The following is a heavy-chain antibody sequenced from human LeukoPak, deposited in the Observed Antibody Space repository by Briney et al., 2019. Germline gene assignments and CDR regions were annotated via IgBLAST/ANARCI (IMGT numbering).Heavy chain of an antibody. CDR2: INPNSGGT. CDR1: GYTFTVYY. D-gene: IGHD2-15*01. CDR3: ARDDCSGGSCYRA. V-gene: IGHV1-2*02. J-gene: IGHJ4*02. Sequence: ASVKVSCKASGYTFTVYYIHWVRQPPGQGPEWMGWINPNSGGTKYAEKFQGRVTMTRDTSISTIYMEVGRLTSDDTAVYYCARDDCSGGSCYRAWGQGTLVTVSS.